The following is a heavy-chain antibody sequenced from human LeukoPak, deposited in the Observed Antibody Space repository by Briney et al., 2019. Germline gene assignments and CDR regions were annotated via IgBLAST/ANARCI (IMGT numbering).Heavy chain of an antibody. CDR2: IYYSGST. V-gene: IGHV4-39*07. J-gene: IGHJ4*02. Sequence: PSETLSLTCTVSGGSISSSSYYWGWIRQPPGKGLEWIGSIYYSGSTYYNPSLKSRVTISVDTSKNQFSLKLSSVTAADTAVYYCARGPLIDYWGQGTLVTVSS. CDR3: ARGPLIDY. CDR1: GGSISSSSYY.